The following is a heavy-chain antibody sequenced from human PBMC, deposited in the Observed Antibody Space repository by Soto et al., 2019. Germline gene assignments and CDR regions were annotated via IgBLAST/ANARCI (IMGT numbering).Heavy chain of an antibody. Sequence: VGSLRLSCASSGFTFGDFGMSWVRQAPGKGLEWVAVISAGADATYYAASVKGRFTLSRDNSKNILYLQMNSLTVADTAVYYCAKKLTTYAVDPADYWGQGTQVTVSS. CDR2: ISAGADAT. CDR3: AKKLTTYAVDPADY. V-gene: IGHV3-23*01. J-gene: IGHJ4*02. D-gene: IGHD3-3*01. CDR1: GFTFGDFG.